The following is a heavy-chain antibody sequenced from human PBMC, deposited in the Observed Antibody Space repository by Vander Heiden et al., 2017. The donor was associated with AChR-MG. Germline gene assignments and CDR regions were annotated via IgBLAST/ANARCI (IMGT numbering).Heavy chain of an antibody. CDR3: ARLPRPLTYGMDV. CDR1: GGSVSSRRYY. V-gene: IGHV4-39*01. J-gene: IGHJ6*02. Sequence: QLQLQESGPGLVKPSETLSLTCTVSGGSVSSRRYYWGWLRQSPGKGMGWDGSSDYNGNQYPNPALESRVTISVDTSKNQFSLRLSSGTAADTAVYYWARLPRPLTYGMDVWGQGTKVTVSS. CDR2: SDYNGNQ.